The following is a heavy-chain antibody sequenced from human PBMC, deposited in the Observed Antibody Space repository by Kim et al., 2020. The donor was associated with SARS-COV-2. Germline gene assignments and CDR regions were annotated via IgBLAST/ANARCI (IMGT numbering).Heavy chain of an antibody. CDR3: AGAIAAAGTSGY. V-gene: IGHV4-31*02. J-gene: IGHJ4*02. Sequence: YYNPSLKSRVTISVDTSKNQFSLKLSSVTAADTAVYYCAGAIAAAGTSGYWGQGTLVTVSS. D-gene: IGHD6-13*01.